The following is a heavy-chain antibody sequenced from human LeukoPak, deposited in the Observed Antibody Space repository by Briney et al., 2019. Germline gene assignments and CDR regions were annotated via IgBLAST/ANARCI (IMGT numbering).Heavy chain of an antibody. CDR3: ARHLATADGVDY. CDR1: GFTFADYG. CDR2: INWNGGST. J-gene: IGHJ4*01. V-gene: IGHV3-20*04. D-gene: IGHD1-26*01. Sequence: AGGSLRLSCAAFGFTFADYGISWVRHAPGKGLEWVSGINWNGGSTVYADSVKGRFTISRDNAKNSLYMQMNSLRAEDTALYCGARHLATADGVDYWGQGTLVTVSS.